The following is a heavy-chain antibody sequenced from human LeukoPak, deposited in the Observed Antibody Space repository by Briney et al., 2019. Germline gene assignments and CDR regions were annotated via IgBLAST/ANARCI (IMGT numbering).Heavy chain of an antibody. CDR3: ARDGGYSYGSTYYYYYMDV. V-gene: IGHV3-23*01. D-gene: IGHD5-18*01. CDR1: GFTFSNYA. Sequence: GGSLRLSCAASGFTFSNYAMSWVRQAPGKGLEWVSAISGSGGSTYYADSVKGRFTISRDNSKNTLYLQMNSLRAEDTAVYYCARDGGYSYGSTYYYYYMDVWGKGTTVTVSS. CDR2: ISGSGGST. J-gene: IGHJ6*03.